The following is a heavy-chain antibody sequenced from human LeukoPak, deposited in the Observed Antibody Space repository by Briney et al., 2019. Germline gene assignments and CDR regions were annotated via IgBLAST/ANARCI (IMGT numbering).Heavy chain of an antibody. D-gene: IGHD2-15*01. Sequence: PSETLSLTCIVSGGFISSYYWNWIRQPPGKGLEWIGNIFYRGATNYNPPLKSRVTISVDTSKNQFSLKLSSVTAADTAVYYCATYARGYCSGGSCYYFDYWGQGTLVTVSS. CDR2: IFYRGAT. J-gene: IGHJ4*02. CDR1: GGFISSYY. V-gene: IGHV4-59*01. CDR3: ATYARGYCSGGSCYYFDY.